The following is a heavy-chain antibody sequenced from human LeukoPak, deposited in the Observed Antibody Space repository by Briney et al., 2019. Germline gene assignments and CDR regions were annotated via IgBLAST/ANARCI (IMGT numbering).Heavy chain of an antibody. Sequence: GASGTVSCKASGGTFSSYAISWVRQAPGQGREWMGGIIPIFGTANYAQKCQGRVRITADESTSTAYMELSSLRSEDTAVYYCASLVVPAEYYYYGMDVWGQGTTVTVSS. CDR1: GGTFSSYA. CDR2: IIPIFGTA. D-gene: IGHD2-2*01. V-gene: IGHV1-69*13. CDR3: ASLVVPAEYYYYGMDV. J-gene: IGHJ6*02.